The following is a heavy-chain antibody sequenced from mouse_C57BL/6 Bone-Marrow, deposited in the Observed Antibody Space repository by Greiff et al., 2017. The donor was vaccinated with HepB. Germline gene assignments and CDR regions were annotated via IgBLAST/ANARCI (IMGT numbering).Heavy chain of an antibody. V-gene: IGHV1-55*01. CDR3: ARARFYSITTVDYYAMDY. CDR1: GYTFTSYW. D-gene: IGHD1-1*01. CDR2: IYPGSGST. J-gene: IGHJ4*01. Sequence: QVQLQQPGAELVKPGASVKMSCKASGYTFTSYWITWVKQRPGQGLEWIGDIYPGSGSTNYNEKFKSKATLTVDTSSSTAYMQLSSLTSEDSAVYYCARARFYSITTVDYYAMDYWGQGTSVTVSS.